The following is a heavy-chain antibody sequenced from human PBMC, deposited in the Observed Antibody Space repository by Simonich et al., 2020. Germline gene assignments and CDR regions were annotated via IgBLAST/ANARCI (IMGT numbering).Heavy chain of an antibody. D-gene: IGHD2-2*01. CDR2: SNPYKGGP. CDR1: GYTFTGYY. CDR3: ARDTFLGYCSSTSCYDAFDI. Sequence: QVQLVQSGAEVKKPGASVKVSCKASGYTFTGYYMHWVRQAPGQGLDGMGRSNPYKGGPNLAQKFQGRVTMTRNTSISTAYMELSMLSSDDTAVYYCARDTFLGYCSSTSCYDAFDIWGQGTMVTVSS. J-gene: IGHJ3*02. V-gene: IGHV1-2*06.